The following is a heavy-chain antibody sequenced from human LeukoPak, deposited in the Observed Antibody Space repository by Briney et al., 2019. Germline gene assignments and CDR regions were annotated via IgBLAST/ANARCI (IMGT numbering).Heavy chain of an antibody. J-gene: IGHJ4*02. CDR1: GFTFSNYA. CDR2: IPYDRSAK. D-gene: IGHD6-19*01. V-gene: IGHV3-30*02. CDR3: ARSFAVADTGLFDY. Sequence: PGRSLRLSCAASGFTFSNYAIHCVRQAPGKGLEWVAFIPYDRSAKYYADSVKGRFTISRDNSKNTLYLQMTSLRAEDTAVYYCARSFAVADTGLFDYWGQDTRVTVPS.